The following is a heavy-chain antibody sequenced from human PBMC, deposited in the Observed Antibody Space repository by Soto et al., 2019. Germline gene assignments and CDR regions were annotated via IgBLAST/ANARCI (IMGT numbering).Heavy chain of an antibody. CDR1: GGSFSGYY. CDR3: ARGYYDCWSGYWAYYYYGMDV. Sequence: SETLSLTCAVYGGSFSGYYWSWIRQPPGQGLERIGEINHSGSTNYNPSLKSRVTISVDTSKNQFSLKLSSVAAADTAVYYCARGYYDCWSGYWAYYYYGMDVWGQGTTVTVS. J-gene: IGHJ6*02. V-gene: IGHV4-34*01. D-gene: IGHD3-3*01. CDR2: INHSGST.